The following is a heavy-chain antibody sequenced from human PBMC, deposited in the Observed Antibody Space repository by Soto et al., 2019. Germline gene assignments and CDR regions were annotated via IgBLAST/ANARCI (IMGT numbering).Heavy chain of an antibody. J-gene: IGHJ3*02. Sequence: ASGKVSCKASGYTFTGYYMHWVRQAPGQGLEWMGWINPNSGGTNYAQKFQGWVTMTRDTSISTAYMELSRLRSDDTAVYYCARERLPTNDAFDIWGQGTMVTVSS. CDR1: GYTFTGYY. CDR2: INPNSGGT. CDR3: ARERLPTNDAFDI. D-gene: IGHD2-15*01. V-gene: IGHV1-2*04.